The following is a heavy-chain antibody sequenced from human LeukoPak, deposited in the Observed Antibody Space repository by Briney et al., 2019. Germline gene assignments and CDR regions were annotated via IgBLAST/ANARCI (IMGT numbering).Heavy chain of an antibody. Sequence: PEGSLRLSCVLSGFTVSSTYISWFRQTPGKGLEWVSVIFTTGTTYYADSVKGRFTLSRDNFENTVHLQMSSLTAEDTAVYYCAGDRRTSGWYASWGQGTLVTVSS. D-gene: IGHD1-26*01. CDR3: AGDRRTSGWYAS. V-gene: IGHV3-53*01. CDR1: GFTVSSTY. J-gene: IGHJ5*01. CDR2: IFTTGTT.